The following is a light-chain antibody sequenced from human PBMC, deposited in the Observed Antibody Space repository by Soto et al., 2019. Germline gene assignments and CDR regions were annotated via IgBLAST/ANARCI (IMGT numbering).Light chain of an antibody. CDR3: QPYNSYWT. CDR1: QSISSG. J-gene: IGKJ1*01. V-gene: IGKV1-5*03. CDR2: KAS. Sequence: DIQMNQSPSTLSASVGDRVTITCRASQSISSGLAWYQQKPGKAPKLLIYKASSLESGVPSRFSGSGSGTEFTLTISSLQPYDFATYYCQPYNSYWTFGQGTKVEIK.